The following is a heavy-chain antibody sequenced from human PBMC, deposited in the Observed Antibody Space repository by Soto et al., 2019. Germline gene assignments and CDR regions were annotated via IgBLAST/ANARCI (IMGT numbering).Heavy chain of an antibody. J-gene: IGHJ4*02. V-gene: IGHV3-23*01. CDR3: ATTSYTFRVVIVGALDY. CDR2: ISGSGDNR. CDR1: GFVFSTYA. Sequence: GGSLRLSCAASGFVFSTYAMSWVRQTPGKGLEWVSSISGSGDNRYYADSVKGRFTISRDNSKNTVYPQMNSRRVEDTATYHCATTSYTFRVVIVGALDYSCQGARLTGPS. D-gene: IGHD3-22*01.